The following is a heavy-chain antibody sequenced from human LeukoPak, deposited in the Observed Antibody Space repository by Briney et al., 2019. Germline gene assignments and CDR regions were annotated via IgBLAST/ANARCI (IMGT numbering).Heavy chain of an antibody. D-gene: IGHD2-2*01. Sequence: SETLSLTCAVYGGSFSVYYWSWIRQPPGKGLEWIGEINHSGSTNYNPSLKSRVTISVDTSKNQFSLKLSSVTAADTAVYYCARSVPAATIDYWGQGTLVTVSS. J-gene: IGHJ4*02. CDR1: GGSFSVYY. CDR2: INHSGST. CDR3: ARSVPAATIDY. V-gene: IGHV4-34*01.